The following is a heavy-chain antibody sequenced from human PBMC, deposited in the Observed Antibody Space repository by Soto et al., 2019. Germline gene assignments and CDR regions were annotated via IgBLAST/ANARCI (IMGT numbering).Heavy chain of an antibody. CDR1: GYSFTSHY. CDR3: AKRWLQSVVDY. J-gene: IGHJ4*02. V-gene: IGHV1-46*01. D-gene: IGHD5-12*01. CDR2: IYPGGVNI. Sequence: ASVKVSCKAIGYSFTSHYMHWVRQAPGQGLEWMGTIYPGGVNIGYAQKFKGRVTMTKDTSTSTVYMELNSLTSEDTAVYYCAKRWLQSVVDYWGQGTLVTVSS.